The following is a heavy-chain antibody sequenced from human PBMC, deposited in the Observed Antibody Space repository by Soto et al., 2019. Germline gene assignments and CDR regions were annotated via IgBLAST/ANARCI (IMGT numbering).Heavy chain of an antibody. CDR1: GFTFSSYA. J-gene: IGHJ5*02. CDR2: ISGSGGST. D-gene: IGHD6-13*01. Sequence: GGSLRLSCAASGFTFSSYAMSWVRQAPGKGLEWVSAISGSGGSTYYADSVKGRFTISRDNSKNTLYLQMNSLRAEDTAVYYCAKAKTYSSSWYLGLDWFDPWGQGTLVTVSS. V-gene: IGHV3-23*01. CDR3: AKAKTYSSSWYLGLDWFDP.